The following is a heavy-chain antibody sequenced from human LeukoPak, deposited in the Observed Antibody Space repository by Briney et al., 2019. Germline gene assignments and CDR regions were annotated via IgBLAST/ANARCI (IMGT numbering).Heavy chain of an antibody. J-gene: IGHJ5*02. CDR1: GGSFSGYY. CDR2: INHSGST. D-gene: IGHD4-23*01. Sequence: PSETLSLTCADHGGSFSGYYWSWIRQPPRKGLEWIGEINHSGSTNYNPSLKSRVNISADTSTNQFSLKLSSVTAAETAVYYCARVRRLTRFSLWFDPWGQGTLVTVSS. V-gene: IGHV4-34*01. CDR3: ARVRRLTRFSLWFDP.